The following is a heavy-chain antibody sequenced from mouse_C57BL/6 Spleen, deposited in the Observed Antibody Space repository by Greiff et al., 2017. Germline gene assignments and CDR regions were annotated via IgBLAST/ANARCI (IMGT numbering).Heavy chain of an antibody. CDR3: AKASSGYVLAY. D-gene: IGHD3-2*02. V-gene: IGHV1-59*01. CDR1: GYTFTSYW. Sequence: QVQLKQPGAELVRPGTSVKLSCKASGYTFTSYWMHWVKQRPGKGLEWIGVIDPSDSYTNYNQKFKGKATLTVDTSSSTAYMQLSSLTSEDSAVYYCAKASSGYVLAYWGQGTLVTVSA. CDR2: IDPSDSYT. J-gene: IGHJ3*01.